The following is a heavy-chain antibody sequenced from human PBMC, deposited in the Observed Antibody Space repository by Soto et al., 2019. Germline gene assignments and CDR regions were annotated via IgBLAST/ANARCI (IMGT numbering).Heavy chain of an antibody. V-gene: IGHV4-59*08. CDR2: IYYSGST. D-gene: IGHD4-17*01. CDR3: ARYLSPITTVTSPFAY. Sequence: SETLSLTCTVSGGSISSYYWSWIRQPPGKGLEWIGYIYYSGSTNYNPSLKSRVTISVDTSKNQFSLKLSSVTAADTAVYYCARYLSPITTVTSPFAYWGQGSLVPVSS. J-gene: IGHJ4*02. CDR1: GGSISSYY.